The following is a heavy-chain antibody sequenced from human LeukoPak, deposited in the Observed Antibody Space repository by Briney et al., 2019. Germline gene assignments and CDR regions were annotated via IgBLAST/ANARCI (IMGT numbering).Heavy chain of an antibody. J-gene: IGHJ4*02. V-gene: IGHV3-33*01. CDR3: AREKRGDLYGSGSSPFDY. CDR2: IWYDGSNK. CDR1: GFTFSSYG. D-gene: IGHD3-10*01. Sequence: GRSLRLSCAASGFTFSSYGMHWVRQAPGKGLEWVAVIWYDGSNKYYADSVKGRFTISRDNSKNTLYLQMNSLRAEDTAVYYCAREKRGDLYGSGSSPFDYWGREPWSPSPQ.